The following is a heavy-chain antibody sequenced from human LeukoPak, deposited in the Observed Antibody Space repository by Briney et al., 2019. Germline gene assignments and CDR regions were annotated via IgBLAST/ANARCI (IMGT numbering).Heavy chain of an antibody. CDR3: ARDARYSSSWTVEY. Sequence: GGSLRLSCAASGFTVSSNYMSWVRQAPGKGLEWVSVIYSGGSTYYADSVKGRFTISRDNSKNTLYLQMNSLRAEDTAVYYCARDARYSSSWTVEYWGQETLVTVSS. D-gene: IGHD6-13*01. CDR1: GFTVSSNY. V-gene: IGHV3-53*01. CDR2: IYSGGST. J-gene: IGHJ4*02.